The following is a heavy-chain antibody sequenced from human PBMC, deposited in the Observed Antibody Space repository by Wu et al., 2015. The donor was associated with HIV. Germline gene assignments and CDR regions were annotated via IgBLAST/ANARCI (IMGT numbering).Heavy chain of an antibody. V-gene: IGHV1-2*02. Sequence: QLVQSGAEVTKPGASVSVSCQTSGYTFTDHYIHWVRQAPGQGLEWMGWIRPDSGATHYAEKFQDRVTMTRDASISTAYMQLNRLRSDDTAVYYCARERTTVTTFGYYYYGMDVWGQGTTVTVSS. CDR1: GYTFTDHY. CDR3: ARERTTVTTFGYYYYGMDV. D-gene: IGHD4-17*01. CDR2: IRPDSGAT. J-gene: IGHJ6*02.